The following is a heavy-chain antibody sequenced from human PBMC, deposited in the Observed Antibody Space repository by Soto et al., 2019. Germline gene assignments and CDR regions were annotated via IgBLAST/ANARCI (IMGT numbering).Heavy chain of an antibody. Sequence: EVQLLESGGGLVQPGGSLRLSCVASGFTFSYYTMSWVRQAPGKGLEWVSGISNSGDTIYYADSVKGRFTISRDNSKNTLYLQINSMRAGGPAVYYCAASVAAPTHSDSYDMDVWGQGNTVTVSS. D-gene: IGHD6-6*01. CDR2: ISNSGDTI. CDR1: GFTFSYYT. CDR3: AASVAAPTHSDSYDMDV. V-gene: IGHV3-23*01. J-gene: IGHJ6*02.